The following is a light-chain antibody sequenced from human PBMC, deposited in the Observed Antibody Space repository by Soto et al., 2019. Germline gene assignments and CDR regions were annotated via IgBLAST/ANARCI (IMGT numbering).Light chain of an antibody. V-gene: IGLV2-14*03. CDR2: DVT. CDR3: ASYTIYSTYV. CDR1: NSDVGGYNF. J-gene: IGLJ1*01. Sequence: QSALTQPASVSGSPGQSITISCTGTNSDVGGYNFVSWYQLHPGKAPKLMIYDVTNRPSGVSNRFSGSKSGHTASLTISGLQAEDETDYYCASYTIYSTYVFGTGTKLTVL.